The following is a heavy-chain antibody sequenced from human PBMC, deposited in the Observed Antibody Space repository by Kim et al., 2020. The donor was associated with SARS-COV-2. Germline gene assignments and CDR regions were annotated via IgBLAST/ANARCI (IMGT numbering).Heavy chain of an antibody. CDR2: TNGDGSTT. CDR3: ARRYYDCCGYYYFES. J-gene: IGHJ4*01. D-gene: IGHD3-22*01. V-gene: IGHV3-74*01. Sequence: GGSLRLSCAASGFTFRTYWMHWVRQAPGKGLEWVSRTNGDGSTTNYADSVKGRFTISRDNAKNTLYLQLNSLRAEDTAIYYCARRYYDCCGYYYFESWG. CDR1: GFTFRTYW.